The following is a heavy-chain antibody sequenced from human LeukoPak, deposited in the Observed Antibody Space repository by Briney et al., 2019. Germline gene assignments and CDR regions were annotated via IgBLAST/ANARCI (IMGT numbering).Heavy chain of an antibody. Sequence: ASVKVSCKASGYTFTSYAMHWVRQAPGQRLEWMVWINAGNGNTKYSQKFQGRVTITRDTSASTAYMELSSLRSEDTAVYYCARARVYGSGSNNWFDPWGQGTLVTVS. J-gene: IGHJ5*02. CDR2: INAGNGNT. CDR3: ARARVYGSGSNNWFDP. V-gene: IGHV1-3*01. D-gene: IGHD3-10*01. CDR1: GYTFTSYA.